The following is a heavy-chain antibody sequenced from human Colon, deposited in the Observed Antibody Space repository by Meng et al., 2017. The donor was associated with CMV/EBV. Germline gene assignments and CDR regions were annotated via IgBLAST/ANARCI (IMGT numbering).Heavy chain of an antibody. J-gene: IGHJ4*02. CDR3: ASSSGWWRIDS. CDR2: MSHSGAS. D-gene: IGHD6-19*01. V-gene: IGHV4-4*01. Sequence: AGTWTNRSGGYGGTEGRQPQWKGMEWIGEMSHSGASNDNPSLKSRVTRSVDKSKNQFARNLISVTAADTAVYVRASSSGWWRIDSWGQGALVTVSS. CDR1: WTNRSGGYG.